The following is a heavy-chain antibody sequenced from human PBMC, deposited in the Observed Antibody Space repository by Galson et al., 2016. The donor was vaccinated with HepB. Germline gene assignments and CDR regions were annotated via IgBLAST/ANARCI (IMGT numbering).Heavy chain of an antibody. Sequence: QSGAEVKKPGESLKISCKGSGYSFDHYWIAWVRQMPGKGLEWMGIIYPGDSDTTYSPSFQGRVTISADKSISTAYVQWSRLEASDTATYFGARHGPETFTGASGVDYWGQGTLVTVSP. CDR3: ARHGPETFTGASGVDY. D-gene: IGHD1-14*01. CDR1: GYSFDHYW. CDR2: IYPGDSDT. V-gene: IGHV5-51*01. J-gene: IGHJ4*02.